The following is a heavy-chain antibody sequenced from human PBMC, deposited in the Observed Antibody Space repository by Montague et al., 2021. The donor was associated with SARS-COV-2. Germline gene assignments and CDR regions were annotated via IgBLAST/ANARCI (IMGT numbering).Heavy chain of an antibody. CDR2: INYSGST. V-gene: IGHV4-59*01. Sequence: SETLSLTCTVSGDSMNNYYWSWIRRPPGKGLEWIGYINYSGSTHYNPSLQSRVTLSKDTSKNQFSLRLTSVTAADTAMYFCARAPIYRSSWYAYFDYWGQGTLVTVSS. D-gene: IGHD6-13*01. CDR3: ARAPIYRSSWYAYFDY. J-gene: IGHJ4*02. CDR1: GDSMNNYY.